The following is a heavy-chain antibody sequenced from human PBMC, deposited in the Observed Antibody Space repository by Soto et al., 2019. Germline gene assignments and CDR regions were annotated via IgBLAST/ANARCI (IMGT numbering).Heavy chain of an antibody. D-gene: IGHD5-18*01. V-gene: IGHV3-11*05. CDR2: ISSSSSYT. Sequence: QVQLVESGGGLVKPGGSLRLSCAASGFTFSDYYMSWIRQAPGKGLEWVSYISSSSSYTNYADSVKGRFTISRDNAKNSLYINMNSLRAEDTAVYYCARTPPSYGHCDYWGQGTLVTVSS. J-gene: IGHJ4*02. CDR1: GFTFSDYY. CDR3: ARTPPSYGHCDY.